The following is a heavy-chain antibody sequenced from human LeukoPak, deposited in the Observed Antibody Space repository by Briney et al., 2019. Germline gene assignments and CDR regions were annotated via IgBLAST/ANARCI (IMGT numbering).Heavy chain of an antibody. CDR1: GFTFSSSA. CDR3: AKRTYYYDSSGYYHRIDY. D-gene: IGHD3-22*01. CDR2: ISGSGGST. J-gene: IGHJ4*02. Sequence: GGSLRLSCAASGFTFSSSAMNWVRQAPGRGVEWVSSISGSGGSTNYTDSVKGRFTISRDNSKNTLYLQMNSLRAEDTAVYYCAKRTYYYDSSGYYHRIDYWGQGTLVTVSS. V-gene: IGHV3-23*01.